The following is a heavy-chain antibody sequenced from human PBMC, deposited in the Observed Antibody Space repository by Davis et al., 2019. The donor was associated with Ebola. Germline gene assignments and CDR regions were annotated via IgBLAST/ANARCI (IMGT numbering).Heavy chain of an antibody. CDR3: AALHQIRDKDFFDF. CDR1: GGSFSGYY. V-gene: IGHV4-34*01. Sequence: PGGSLRLSCAAYGGSFSGYYWSWIRQSPGKGLEWIGEINHRGRAKYNLSLKSRPTLSIDISKNQFSLKLTSVTAADTAVYYCAALHQIRDKDFFDFWGQGAVVTVSS. CDR2: INHRGRA. J-gene: IGHJ4*02. D-gene: IGHD2-2*01.